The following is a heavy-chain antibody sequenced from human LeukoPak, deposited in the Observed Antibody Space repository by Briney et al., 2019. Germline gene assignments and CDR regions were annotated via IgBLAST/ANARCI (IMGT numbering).Heavy chain of an antibody. J-gene: IGHJ4*02. D-gene: IGHD2-8*01. CDR1: GFTFSSSW. V-gene: IGHV3-7*01. CDR2: IREDGSQK. Sequence: GGSLRLSCAASGFTFSSSWMTWVRQVPGKGLEWVARIREDGSQKTSVDSVKGRFTISRDNARTSLYLQMDSLRAEDTAVYWCARGPTNGQAFDYWGQGTLVSVSS. CDR3: ARGPTNGQAFDY.